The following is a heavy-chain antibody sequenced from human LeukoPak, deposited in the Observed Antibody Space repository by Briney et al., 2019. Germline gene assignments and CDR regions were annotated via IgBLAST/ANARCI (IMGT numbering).Heavy chain of an antibody. J-gene: IGHJ5*02. CDR3: ARLVTGTTVINSGWFDP. V-gene: IGHV3-66*04. D-gene: IGHD4-23*01. Sequence: PGGSLRLSCAASGFTVSSNYMTWVRRAPGKGLEWASVIYSGGNTYYADSVKGRSSISRDNSKNTVYLQMNSLRAEDTAVYYCARLVTGTTVINSGWFDPWGQGTLVTVSS. CDR1: GFTVSSNY. CDR2: IYSGGNT.